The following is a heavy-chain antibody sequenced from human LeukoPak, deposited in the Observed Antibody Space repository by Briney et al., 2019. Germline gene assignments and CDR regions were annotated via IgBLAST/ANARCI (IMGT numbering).Heavy chain of an antibody. J-gene: IGHJ4*02. D-gene: IGHD6-13*01. CDR1: GYSFTSYW. V-gene: IGHV5-51*01. CDR2: IYPGDSDT. CDR3: ARAYSSSWYNFDY. Sequence: GESLKIACKGSGYSFTSYWIGWVRQMPGKGLEWMGIIYPGDSDTRYSPSFQGQVTISADKSISTAYLQWSSLKASDTAMYYCARAYSSSWYNFDYWGQGTLVTVSS.